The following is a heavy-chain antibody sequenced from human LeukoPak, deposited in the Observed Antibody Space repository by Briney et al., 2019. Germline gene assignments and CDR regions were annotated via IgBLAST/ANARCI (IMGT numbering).Heavy chain of an antibody. J-gene: IGHJ4*02. Sequence: GRTLRLSCAASGFTFSSYAMHWVRQAPGKGLEWVALISYDGSNKYYADSVKGRFTISRGNSKNTLYLQMNSLRAVDTAVYYCAKDRYSSGWYDYFDYWGQGTLVTVSS. CDR1: GFTFSSYA. D-gene: IGHD6-19*01. CDR3: AKDRYSSGWYDYFDY. V-gene: IGHV3-30*04. CDR2: ISYDGSNK.